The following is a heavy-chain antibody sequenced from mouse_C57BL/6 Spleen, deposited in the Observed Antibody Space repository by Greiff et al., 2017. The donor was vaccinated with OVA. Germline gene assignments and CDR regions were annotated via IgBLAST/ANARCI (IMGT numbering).Heavy chain of an antibody. Sequence: QVQLQQPGAELVKPGASVKMSCKASGYTFTSYWITWVKQRPGQGLEWIGDIYPGSGSTNYNEKFKSKATLTVDTSSSTAYMQLSSLTSEDSAVYYCARCRGKEWYFDVWGTGTTGTVSS. CDR1: GYTFTSYW. V-gene: IGHV1-55*01. D-gene: IGHD1-3*01. J-gene: IGHJ1*03. CDR3: ARCRGKEWYFDV. CDR2: IYPGSGST.